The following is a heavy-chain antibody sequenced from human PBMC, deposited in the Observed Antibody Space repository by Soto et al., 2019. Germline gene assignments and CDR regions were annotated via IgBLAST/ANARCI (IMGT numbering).Heavy chain of an antibody. D-gene: IGHD2-15*01. CDR2: TYYRSKWYN. CDR1: GDSVSSNSAA. Sequence: PSQTLSLTCAISGDSVSSNSAAWSWIRQSPSRGLEWLGRTYYRSKWYNDYAVSVKSRITINPDTSKNQFSLQLNSVTPEDTAVYYCARDKVVVAARSYYGMDVWGQGTTVTVSS. V-gene: IGHV6-1*01. CDR3: ARDKVVVAARSYYGMDV. J-gene: IGHJ6*02.